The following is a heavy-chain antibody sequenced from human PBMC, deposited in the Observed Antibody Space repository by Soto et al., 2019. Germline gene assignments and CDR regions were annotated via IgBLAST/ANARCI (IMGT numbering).Heavy chain of an antibody. CDR3: TTDSTPDY. CDR2: IWFDGSNK. Sequence: QVHLVESGGGVAQPGRSLRLSCAASGSIFTGYGMHWVRQAPGKGLEWVAVIWFDGSNKYYADSVKGRFTISRDDSKNTLYLQMNSLKTEDTAVYYCTTDSTPDYWGQGTLVTVSS. V-gene: IGHV3-33*01. J-gene: IGHJ4*02. CDR1: GSIFTGYG.